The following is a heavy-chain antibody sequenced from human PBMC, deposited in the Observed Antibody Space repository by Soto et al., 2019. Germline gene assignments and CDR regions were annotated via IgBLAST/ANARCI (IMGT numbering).Heavy chain of an antibody. V-gene: IGHV3-7*01. CDR1: GFTFETYR. CDR2: VRPDGSEN. Sequence: GGSLRLSCAASGFTFETYRMSWVRQAPGKGLEWVASVRPDGSENDYVDSVKGRFTISRDNAKKSIYLQMNSLRVEDTAVYYCGRLRAAQSEVDYWGQGTLVTVSS. D-gene: IGHD6-25*01. J-gene: IGHJ4*02. CDR3: GRLRAAQSEVDY.